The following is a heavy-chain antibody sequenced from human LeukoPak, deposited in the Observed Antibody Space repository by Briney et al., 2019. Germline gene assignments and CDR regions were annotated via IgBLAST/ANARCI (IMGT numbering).Heavy chain of an antibody. D-gene: IGHD3-10*01. CDR2: INSDGSST. J-gene: IGHJ4*02. Sequence: GGALRLSCAASGCTFSSYWMHWVRPAPGKELVWVSRINSDGSSTSYADSVRGRFANPIDNPKNTQDLEVNSLTADDADVYYCPKEIGRYYAYWGQGMLVTVSS. CDR3: PKEIGRYYAY. CDR1: GCTFSSYW. V-gene: IGHV3-74*01.